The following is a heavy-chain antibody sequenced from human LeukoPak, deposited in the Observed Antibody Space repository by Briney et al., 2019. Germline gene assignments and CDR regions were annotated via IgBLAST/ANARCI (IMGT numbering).Heavy chain of an antibody. J-gene: IGHJ6*02. D-gene: IGHD3-10*01. Sequence: GGSLRLSCAASGFRFTDYYMSWIRQAPGKGLEWVAVISYDGSNKYYADSVKGRFTISRDNSKNTLYLQMNSLRAEDTAVYYCAKDKLWFGESSYGMDVWGQGTTVTVSS. CDR3: AKDKLWFGESSYGMDV. CDR2: ISYDGSNK. CDR1: GFRFTDYY. V-gene: IGHV3-30*18.